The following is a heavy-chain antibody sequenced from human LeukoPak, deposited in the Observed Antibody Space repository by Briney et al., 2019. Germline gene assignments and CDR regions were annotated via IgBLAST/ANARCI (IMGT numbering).Heavy chain of an antibody. CDR3: TRDLGY. V-gene: IGHV3-21*01. J-gene: IGHJ4*02. CDR2: ISSSSSYT. CDR1: GFTFSSYI. Sequence: QTGGSLRLSCAASGFTFSSYIMNWVRQAPGKGLEWVSSISSSSSYTHYADSVKGRFTISRDNAKNTLHLQMNSLRAEDTAVYYCTRDLGYWGQGTLVTVSS.